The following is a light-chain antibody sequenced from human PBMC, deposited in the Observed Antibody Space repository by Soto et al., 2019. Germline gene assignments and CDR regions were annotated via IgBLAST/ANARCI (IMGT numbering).Light chain of an antibody. CDR1: QSVGSN. Sequence: EVVLTQSPATLSVSPGAGATLSCRASQSVGSNLAWYQQKPGQTPRVLIYGASTRAIGIPARFSGSGFGTEFTLTISSLQSEDFVFYYCQQYSNWPLLSFGRGTKVDIK. CDR2: GAS. J-gene: IGKJ4*01. V-gene: IGKV3-15*01. CDR3: QQYSNWPLLS.